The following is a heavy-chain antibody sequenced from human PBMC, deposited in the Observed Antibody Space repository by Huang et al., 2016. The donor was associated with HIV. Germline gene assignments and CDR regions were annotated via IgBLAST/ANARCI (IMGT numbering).Heavy chain of an antibody. D-gene: IGHD4-17*01. CDR2: MNPNTGNT. CDR3: ARSAYGDLDY. J-gene: IGHJ4*02. CDR1: GYTFTNYD. V-gene: IGHV1-8*02. Sequence: QVHLVQSGAEVKKPGASVKVTCKASGYTFTNYDINWVRQAPGRGLEWMGWMNPNTGNTGFAQSFQGRVTMTRKTSITTAYMELTSLTSEDTAVYYCARSAYGDLDYWGLGTLLIVSS.